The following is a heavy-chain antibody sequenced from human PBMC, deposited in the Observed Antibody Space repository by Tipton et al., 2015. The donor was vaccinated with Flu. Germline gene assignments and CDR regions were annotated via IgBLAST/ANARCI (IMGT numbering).Heavy chain of an antibody. Sequence: SLRLSCAASGFTFSSFAMNWVRQAPGKGLEWVSGIVRSDTKAYYADSVKGRFTISRDHSKNTLYLQMDSLRAEDTAIYYCGKSDCDGDCYTVAHWGQGTQVIVSS. CDR2: IVRSDTKA. J-gene: IGHJ4*02. CDR3: GKSDCDGDCYTVAH. D-gene: IGHD2-21*01. CDR1: GFTFSSFA. V-gene: IGHV3-23*01.